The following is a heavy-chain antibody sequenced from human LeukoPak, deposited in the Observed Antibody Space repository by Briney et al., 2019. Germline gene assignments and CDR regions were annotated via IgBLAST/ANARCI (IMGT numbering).Heavy chain of an antibody. V-gene: IGHV4-59*01. CDR3: ARVAGDYVWGSYREHYYYMDV. J-gene: IGHJ6*03. D-gene: IGHD3-16*02. CDR1: GGSISSYY. CDR2: IYYSGST. Sequence: SETLSLTCTVSGGSISSYYWSWVRQPSGEGLEWIGYIYYSGSTNYNPSLKSRVTISVDTSKNQFSLKLSSVTAADTALYFCARVAGDYVWGSYREHYYYMDVWGKGTTVTVSS.